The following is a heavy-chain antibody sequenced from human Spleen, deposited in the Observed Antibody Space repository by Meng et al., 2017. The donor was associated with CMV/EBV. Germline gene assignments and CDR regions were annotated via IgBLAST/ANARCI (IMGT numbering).Heavy chain of an antibody. CDR1: GFTFSSYS. Sequence: SGFTFSSYSMNWVRQAPGKGLEWVSSISSRSSYIYYADSVKGRFTISRDNAKNSLYLQMNSLRAEDTAVYYCARDPLAVAGTGEDYWGQGTLVTVSS. J-gene: IGHJ4*02. V-gene: IGHV3-21*01. CDR2: ISSRSSYI. CDR3: ARDPLAVAGTGEDY. D-gene: IGHD6-19*01.